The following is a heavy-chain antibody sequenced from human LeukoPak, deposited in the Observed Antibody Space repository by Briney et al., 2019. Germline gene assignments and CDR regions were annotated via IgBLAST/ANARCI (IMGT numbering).Heavy chain of an antibody. CDR2: IIPIFGTA. CDR3: ASEGHDYGDY. V-gene: IGHV1-69*06. J-gene: IGHJ4*02. CDR1: GGTFSSYA. Sequence: SVKVSFKASGGTFSSYAISWVRQAPGQGLEWMGGIIPIFGTANYAQKFQGRVTITADKSTSTAYMELSSLRSEDTAVYYCASEGHDYGDYWGQGTLVTVSS.